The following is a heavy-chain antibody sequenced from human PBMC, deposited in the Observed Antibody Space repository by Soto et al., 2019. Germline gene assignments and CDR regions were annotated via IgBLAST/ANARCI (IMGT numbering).Heavy chain of an antibody. V-gene: IGHV1-69*12. CDR2: IIAIFGTA. Sequence: QVQLVQSGAEVKKPGSSVKVSCKASGGTFSSYAISWVRQAPGQGLEWMGGIIAIFGTANYAQKFQGRVTITADESTSTAYMELSSLRSEDTAVYYCARRSKYSSSWYYYYGMDVWGQGTTVTVSS. CDR3: ARRSKYSSSWYYYYGMDV. D-gene: IGHD6-13*01. J-gene: IGHJ6*02. CDR1: GGTFSSYA.